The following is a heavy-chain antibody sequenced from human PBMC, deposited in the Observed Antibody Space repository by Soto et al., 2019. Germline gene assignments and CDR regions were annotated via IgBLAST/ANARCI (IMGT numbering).Heavy chain of an antibody. CDR1: GFSLSTSGVG. D-gene: IGHD5-12*01. V-gene: IGHV2-5*02. CDR2: IYWDDDK. CDR3: AHALEIVATNPNWFDP. J-gene: IGHJ5*02. Sequence: SGPTLVNPTQTLTLTCTFSGFSLSTSGVGVGWIRQPPGKALEWLALIYWDDDKRYSPSLKSRLTITKDTSKNQVVLTMTNMDPVDTATYYCAHALEIVATNPNWFDPWGQGTLVTVSS.